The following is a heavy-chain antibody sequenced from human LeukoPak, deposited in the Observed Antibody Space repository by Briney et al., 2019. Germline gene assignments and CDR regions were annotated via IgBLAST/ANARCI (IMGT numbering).Heavy chain of an antibody. CDR3: VIIVATIRTVHYYYMDV. V-gene: IGHV3-30*02. D-gene: IGHD5-12*01. CDR2: IRYDGSNK. J-gene: IGHJ6*03. Sequence: GGSLRLSCAASGFTFSSYGMHWVRQAPGKGLEWVAFIRYDGSNKCYADSVKGRFTISRDNSKNTLYLQMNSLRAEDTAVYYCVIIVATIRTVHYYYMDVWGKGTTVTVSS. CDR1: GFTFSSYG.